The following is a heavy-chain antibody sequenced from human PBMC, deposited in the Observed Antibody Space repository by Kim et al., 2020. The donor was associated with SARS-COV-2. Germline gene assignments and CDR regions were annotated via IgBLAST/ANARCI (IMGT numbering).Heavy chain of an antibody. CDR3: ARARIYCGGDCRLNSHKYYFDY. D-gene: IGHD2-21*01. V-gene: IGHV3-53*04. Sequence: GGSLRLSCAASGFTVSSNYMSWVRQAPGKGLEWVSVIYSGGSTYYADSVKGRFTISRHNSKNTLYLQMNSLRAEDTAVYYCARARIYCGGDCRLNSHKYYFDYWGQGTLVTVSS. J-gene: IGHJ4*02. CDR1: GFTVSSNY. CDR2: IYSGGST.